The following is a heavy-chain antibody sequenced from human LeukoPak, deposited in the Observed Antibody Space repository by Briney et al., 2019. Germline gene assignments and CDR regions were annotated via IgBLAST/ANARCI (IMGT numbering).Heavy chain of an antibody. CDR1: GFTFSSYG. CDR2: IRYDGSNK. CDR3: ARDLGSAMDYYGMDV. D-gene: IGHD5-18*01. V-gene: IGHV3-33*01. Sequence: PGRSLRLSCAASGFTFSSYGMHWVRQAPGKGLEWVAVIRYDGSNKYYADSVKGRFTISRDNSKNTLYLQMNSLRAEDTAVYYCARDLGSAMDYYGMDVWGQGTTVTVSS. J-gene: IGHJ6*02.